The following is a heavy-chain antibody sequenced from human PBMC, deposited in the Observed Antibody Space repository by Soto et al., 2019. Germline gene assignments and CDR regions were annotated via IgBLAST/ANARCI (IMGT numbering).Heavy chain of an antibody. CDR2: SIPIFGTA. V-gene: IGHV1-69*06. D-gene: IGHD3-10*01. CDR3: ARRGNTMVRGVIIPTYYYYGMDV. CDR1: GGTFSSYA. Sequence: SVKVSCKASGGTFSSYAISWVRQAPGQGLEWMGGSIPIFGTANYAQKFQGRVTITADKSTSTAYMELSSLRSEDTAVYYCARRGNTMVRGVIIPTYYYYGMDVWGQGTTFTVSS. J-gene: IGHJ6*02.